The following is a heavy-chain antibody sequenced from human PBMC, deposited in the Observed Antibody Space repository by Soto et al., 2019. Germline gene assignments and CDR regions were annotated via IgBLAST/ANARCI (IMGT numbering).Heavy chain of an antibody. J-gene: IGHJ5*02. CDR1: GYTFTGYY. Sequence: ASVKVSCKASGYTFTGYYMHWVRQAPGQGLEWMGWINPNSGGTNYAQKFQGRVTMTRDTSISTAYMELSRLRSDDTAVYYCARVANIAARRIWFDPWGQGTLVTSPQ. V-gene: IGHV1-2*02. CDR2: INPNSGGT. D-gene: IGHD6-6*01. CDR3: ARVANIAARRIWFDP.